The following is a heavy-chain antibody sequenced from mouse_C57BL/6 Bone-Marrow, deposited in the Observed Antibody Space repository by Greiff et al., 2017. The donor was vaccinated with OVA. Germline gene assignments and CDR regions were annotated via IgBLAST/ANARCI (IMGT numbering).Heavy chain of an antibody. CDR3: TRYGAHWAPLAY. V-gene: IGHV1-15*01. CDR2: IDPETGGT. Sequence: VKLMESGAELVRPGASVTLSCKASGYTFTDYEMHWVKQTPVHGLEWIGAIDPETGGTAYNQKFKGKAILTADKSSSTAYMELRSLTSEDSAVYYCTRYGAHWAPLAYWGQGTIVTVAA. CDR1: GYTFTDYE. D-gene: IGHD4-1*01. J-gene: IGHJ3*01.